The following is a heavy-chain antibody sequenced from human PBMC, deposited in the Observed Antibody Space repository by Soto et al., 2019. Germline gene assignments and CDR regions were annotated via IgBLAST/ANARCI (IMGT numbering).Heavy chain of an antibody. Sequence: GGSLRLSCAASGFTFSDYYMSWIRQAPGKGLEWVSYISSSGSTIYYADSVKGRFTISRDNAKNSLYLQMNSLRAEDMAVYYCAFSIFGVVPDAFDIWGQGTMVT. CDR2: ISSSGSTI. J-gene: IGHJ3*02. CDR3: AFSIFGVVPDAFDI. CDR1: GFTFSDYY. V-gene: IGHV3-11*01. D-gene: IGHD3-3*01.